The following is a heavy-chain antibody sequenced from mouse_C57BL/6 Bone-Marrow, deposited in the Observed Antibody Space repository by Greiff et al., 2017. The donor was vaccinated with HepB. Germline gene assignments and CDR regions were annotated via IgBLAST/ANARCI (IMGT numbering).Heavy chain of an antibody. CDR2: IDPSDSET. CDR1: GYTFTSYW. D-gene: IGHD1-1*01. V-gene: IGHV1-52*01. Sequence: QVQLQQPGAELVRPGSSVKLSCKASGYTFTSYWMHWVKQRPIQGLEWIGNIDPSDSETHYNQKFKDKATLTVDKSSSTAYMQLSSLTSEDSAVYYCARDYYGSESPFAYWGQGTLVTVSA. J-gene: IGHJ3*01. CDR3: ARDYYGSESPFAY.